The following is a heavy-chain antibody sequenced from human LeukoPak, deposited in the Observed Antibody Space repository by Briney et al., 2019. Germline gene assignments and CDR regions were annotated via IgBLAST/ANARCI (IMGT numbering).Heavy chain of an antibody. CDR1: GFSVSINF. Sequence: GGSLRLSCAASGFSVSINFMSWVRQAPARGLEWVSVIYAGGTTRYIDSVKGRFTISRDNSNNTVFLQMNRLRGDDTAVYYCVREWANQRQRRDDWGQGTLVTVSS. CDR3: VREWANQRQRRDD. J-gene: IGHJ4*02. CDR2: IYAGGTT. D-gene: IGHD2-2*01. V-gene: IGHV3-53*01.